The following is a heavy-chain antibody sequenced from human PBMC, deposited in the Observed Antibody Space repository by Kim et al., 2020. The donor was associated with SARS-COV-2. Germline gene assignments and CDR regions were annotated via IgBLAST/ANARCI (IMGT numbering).Heavy chain of an antibody. J-gene: IGHJ6*02. D-gene: IGHD1-26*01. CDR1: GYTFNNYY. Sequence: ASVKVSCKASGYTFNNYYIHWVRQAPGQGLECMGIINPSGGSTSYAQKLQGRVTMTRDTSTSTVYMELSSLRSEDTAMYYCARSPLYTGSYYRSYYYGMDVWGQGTTVTVSS. CDR3: ARSPLYTGSYYRSYYYGMDV. V-gene: IGHV1-46*02. CDR2: INPSGGST.